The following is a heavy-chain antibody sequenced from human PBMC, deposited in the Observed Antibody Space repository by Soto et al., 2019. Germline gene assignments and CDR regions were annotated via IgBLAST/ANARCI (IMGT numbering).Heavy chain of an antibody. Sequence: EVQLLESGGGLVQPGGSLRLSCAASGFTFSSYAMSWVRQAPGKGLEWVSAISGSGGSTYYADSVKGRFTISRDNSMNTLYLQMTSLRAQDTAVYYCASMLPRRAAPGPYFDYWGQGTPVTVSS. J-gene: IGHJ4*02. CDR2: ISGSGGST. CDR3: ASMLPRRAAPGPYFDY. V-gene: IGHV3-23*01. CDR1: GFTFSSYA. D-gene: IGHD6-13*01.